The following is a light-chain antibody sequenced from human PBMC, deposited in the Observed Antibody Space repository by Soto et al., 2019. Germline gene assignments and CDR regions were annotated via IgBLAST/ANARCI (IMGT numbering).Light chain of an antibody. Sequence: EVVLTQSPATLSLSPGDRATLSCRASQGVGSDLAWYQQKSGQAPRLLIFGASTRATDIPARFSGSGSGTEFALTISSLQSEDFAVYYCQQYNNWPPTFGQGTKVEIK. CDR1: QGVGSD. J-gene: IGKJ1*01. CDR3: QQYNNWPPT. V-gene: IGKV3-15*01. CDR2: GAS.